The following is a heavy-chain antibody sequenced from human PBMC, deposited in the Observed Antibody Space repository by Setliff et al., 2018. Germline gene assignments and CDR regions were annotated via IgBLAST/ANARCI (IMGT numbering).Heavy chain of an antibody. CDR2: TYYSGTT. CDR1: GASVSGNSYY. J-gene: IGHJ4*02. Sequence: SETLSLTCTVSGASVSGNSYYWGWIRQPPGKGLEWIASTYYSGTTNYHPSLRSRVTISVDTSKNQFSLKVTSVTAADTSVYFCARGRNVAARLLDSWGQGTLVTVSS. D-gene: IGHD6-6*01. V-gene: IGHV4-39*07. CDR3: ARGRNVAARLLDS.